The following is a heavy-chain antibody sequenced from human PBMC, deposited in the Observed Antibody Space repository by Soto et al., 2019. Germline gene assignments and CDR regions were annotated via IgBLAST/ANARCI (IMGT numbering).Heavy chain of an antibody. CDR1: GFTFSNYA. CDR2: ITSDGSTT. CDR3: AKGGSSGWPGGEDF. V-gene: IGHV3-23*01. Sequence: EVQLLESGGGLVQPGGSLRLSCGVSGFTFSNYAMSWVRKTPGKGLEWVSGITSDGSTTWYADFVEGRFTISRDNSQNTVYLQLNSPRGEDAAVYFCAKGGSSGWPGGEDFWGQGTMVTVSS. J-gene: IGHJ4*02. D-gene: IGHD6-19*01.